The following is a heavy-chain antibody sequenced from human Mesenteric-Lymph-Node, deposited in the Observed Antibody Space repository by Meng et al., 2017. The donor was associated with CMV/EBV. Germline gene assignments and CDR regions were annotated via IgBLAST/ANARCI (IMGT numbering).Heavy chain of an antibody. J-gene: IGHJ6*02. CDR2: IEGDGNTK. CDR3: ARDGIVEVAATTFQYYYYGMDV. V-gene: IGHV3-7*01. D-gene: IGHD2-2*01. Sequence: GGSLRLSCAASGFIFSDYYMNWVRQAPGKGLEWVADIEGDGNTKYYADSVKGRFTISRDNAKNSLNLQMNSLRAEDTAVYYCARDGIVEVAATTFQYYYYGMDVWGQGTTVTVSS. CDR1: GFIFSDYY.